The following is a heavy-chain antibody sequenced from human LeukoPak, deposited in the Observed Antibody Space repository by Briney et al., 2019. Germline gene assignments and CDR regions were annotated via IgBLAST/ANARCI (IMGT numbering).Heavy chain of an antibody. CDR2: IYPGDSDT. J-gene: IGHJ4*02. Sequence: GESLKISCKGSGYSFTSYWIGWVRQMPGKGLEWMGIIYPGDSDTRYRPTFQGQVTISADKSISTAYLQWSSLKASDTAMYYCARRGDGYNWVFDYWGQGTLVTVSS. D-gene: IGHD5-24*01. V-gene: IGHV5-51*01. CDR3: ARRGDGYNWVFDY. CDR1: GYSFTSYW.